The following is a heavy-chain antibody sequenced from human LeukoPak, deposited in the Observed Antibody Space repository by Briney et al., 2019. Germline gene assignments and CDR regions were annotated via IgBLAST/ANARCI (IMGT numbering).Heavy chain of an antibody. CDR2: IYHSGRT. V-gene: IGHV4-38-2*02. CDR3: ARENYGSGSYYRSDAFDI. Sequence: SETLSLTCTVSGYSISSGYYWGWIRQPPGKGLEWIGSIYHSGRTFYNPSLKSRVTISVDTSKNQFSLKLSSVTAADTAVYYCARENYGSGSYYRSDAFDIWGQGTMVTVSS. J-gene: IGHJ3*02. D-gene: IGHD3-10*01. CDR1: GYSISSGYY.